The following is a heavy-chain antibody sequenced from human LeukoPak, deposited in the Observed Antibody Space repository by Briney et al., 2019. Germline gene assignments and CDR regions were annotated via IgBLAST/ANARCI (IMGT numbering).Heavy chain of an antibody. Sequence: SETLSLTCALSGGSFSGYFCSWIRQPPGKGLEWIGEITDTGIPNYNPSLKSRVTISVDTSKNQFSLKLTSVTAADAAVYYCASERRSGGYYSGTNNAFDVWGQGTVVTVSS. CDR1: GGSFSGYF. J-gene: IGHJ3*01. CDR3: ASERRSGGYYSGTNNAFDV. D-gene: IGHD3-22*01. CDR2: ITDTGIP. V-gene: IGHV4-34*01.